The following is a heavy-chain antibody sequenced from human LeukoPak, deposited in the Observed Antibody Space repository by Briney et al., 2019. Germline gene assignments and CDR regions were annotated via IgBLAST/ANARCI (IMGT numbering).Heavy chain of an antibody. V-gene: IGHV4-38-2*02. CDR1: GYSISSGYY. CDR3: ARGPESTTVTTYNRYYYYYYMDV. J-gene: IGHJ6*03. CDR2: IYHSGST. Sequence: SETLSLTCTVFGYSISSGYYWGWIRQPPGKGLEWIGSIYHSGSTNYNPSLKSRVTISVDTSKNQFSLKLSSVTAADTAVYYCARGPESTTVTTYNRYYYYYYMDVWGKGTTVTVSS. D-gene: IGHD4-17*01.